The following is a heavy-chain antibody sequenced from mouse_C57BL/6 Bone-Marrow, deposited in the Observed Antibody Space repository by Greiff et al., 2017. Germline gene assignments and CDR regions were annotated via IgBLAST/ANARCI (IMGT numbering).Heavy chain of an antibody. CDR3: AIGIYYGPGAMDY. V-gene: IGHV1-74*01. Sequence: QVQLKQPGAELVKPGASVKVSCKASGYTFTSYWMHWVKQRPGQGLEWIGRIHPSDSDTNYNQKFKGKATLTVDKSSSTAYMQLSSLTSEDSAVYYCAIGIYYGPGAMDYWGQGTSVTVSS. J-gene: IGHJ4*01. CDR1: GYTFTSYW. D-gene: IGHD2-1*01. CDR2: IHPSDSDT.